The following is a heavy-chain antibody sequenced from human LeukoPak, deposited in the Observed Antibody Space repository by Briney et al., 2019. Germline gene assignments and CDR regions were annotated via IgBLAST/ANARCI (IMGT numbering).Heavy chain of an antibody. D-gene: IGHD6-19*01. V-gene: IGHV1-2*02. Sequence: ASVKVSCKASGYTFTGYYIHWVRQAPGQGLEWMGWTNPNSGGTKYAQKFQGRVTMTRDTSISTAHMELSSLRSDDTAVYYCVREGRDSSGWYVGYWGQGTLVTVSS. J-gene: IGHJ4*02. CDR1: GYTFTGYY. CDR2: TNPNSGGT. CDR3: VREGRDSSGWYVGY.